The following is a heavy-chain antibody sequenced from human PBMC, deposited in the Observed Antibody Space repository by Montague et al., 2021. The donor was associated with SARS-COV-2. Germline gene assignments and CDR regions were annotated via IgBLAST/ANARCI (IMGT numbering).Heavy chain of an antibody. V-gene: IGHV4-59*01. CDR2: S. J-gene: IGHJ5*02. D-gene: IGHD3-3*01. Sequence: SKKNPSLKSRVTISVDTSKNQYSLKLSSVTAADTAVYYCARCITIFGVVGSWFDPWGQGTLVTVSS. CDR3: ARCITIFGVVGSWFDP.